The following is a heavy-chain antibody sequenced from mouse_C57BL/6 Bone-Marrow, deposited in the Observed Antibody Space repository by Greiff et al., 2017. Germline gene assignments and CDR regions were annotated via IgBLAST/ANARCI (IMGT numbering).Heavy chain of an antibody. CDR1: GYTFTDYY. Sequence: QVQLQQSGAELVRPGASVKLSCKASGYTFTDYYINWVKQRPGQGLEWIARIYPGSGNTYYNEKFKGKATLTAEKSSSTAYMQLSSLTSEDSAVYFCAREGLYSIYAMDYWGQGTSVTVSS. D-gene: IGHD2-1*01. CDR2: IYPGSGNT. V-gene: IGHV1-76*01. J-gene: IGHJ4*01. CDR3: AREGLYSIYAMDY.